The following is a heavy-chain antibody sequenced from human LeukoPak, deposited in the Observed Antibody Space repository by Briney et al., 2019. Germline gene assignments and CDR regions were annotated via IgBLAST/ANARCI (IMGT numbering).Heavy chain of an antibody. CDR2: ISSSSSTI. D-gene: IGHD6-19*01. Sequence: GGSLRLSCAASGFTFSSYSMNWVRQAQGKGLEWVSYISSSSSTIYYADSVKGRFTISRDNAKNSLYLQMNSLRAEDTAVYYCARGGSGWFEYFQHWGQGTLVTVSS. CDR1: GFTFSSYS. CDR3: ARGGSGWFEYFQH. J-gene: IGHJ1*01. V-gene: IGHV3-48*01.